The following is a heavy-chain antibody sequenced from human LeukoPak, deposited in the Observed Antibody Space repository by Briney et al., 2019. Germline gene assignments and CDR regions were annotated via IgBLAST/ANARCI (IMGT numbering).Heavy chain of an antibody. CDR1: GGTFSSYV. V-gene: IGHV1-69*01. Sequence: ASAKVSCKASGGTFSSYVISWVPPTPRQRREWMGDLIPILGTANYAQKLQGRVTITADESTSTAYMELSSLRSEDTAVYYCAARDDYYDSSGSYYYYYYMDVWGKGTTVTVSS. CDR2: LIPILGTA. CDR3: AARDDYYDSSGSYYYYYYMDV. J-gene: IGHJ6*03. D-gene: IGHD3-22*01.